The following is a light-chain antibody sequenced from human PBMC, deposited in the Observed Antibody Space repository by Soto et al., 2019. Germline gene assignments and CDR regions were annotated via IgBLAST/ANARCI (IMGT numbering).Light chain of an antibody. CDR2: DAS. J-gene: IGKJ1*01. V-gene: IGKV1-39*01. CDR1: QTIGTY. CDR3: QQSYNPPLT. Sequence: IEVTQSPSSLAAPLGDRVTITCRASQTIGTYVNWYRQKSGAAPELLIYDASTLQSGVPSRFRGGASGTDFTLTISSLQLDDFATYYYQQSYNPPLTLGQGTKVDIK.